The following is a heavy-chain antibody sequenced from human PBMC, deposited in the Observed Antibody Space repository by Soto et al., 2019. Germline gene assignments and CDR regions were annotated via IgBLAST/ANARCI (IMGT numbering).Heavy chain of an antibody. CDR1: GFRFGSFD. Sequence: GSLESTCIAFGFRFGSFDMYGVRQSPRKGLEWVAVISRGGGATYYTDSVKGRFTISRDNSKNIVYLRMNNLEGDDAAVYFCAQGQYCSGVGCDHLFESSLYSDPNWFDPWRQWT. J-gene: IGHJ5*02. CDR2: ISRGGGAT. V-gene: IGHV3-23*01. CDR3: AQGQYCSGVGCDHLFESSLYSDPNWFDP. D-gene: IGHD2-8*02.